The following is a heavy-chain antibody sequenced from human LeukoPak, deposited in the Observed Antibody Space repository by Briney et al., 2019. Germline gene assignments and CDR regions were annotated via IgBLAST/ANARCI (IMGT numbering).Heavy chain of an antibody. Sequence: GGSLRLSCAASGFTFSSYGMHWVRQAPGKGLEWVAVIWYDGSNKYYADSVKGRFTISRDNSKNTLYLQMNSLRAEDTAVYYCARDPPTFNYDSSGYLDYWGQGTLVTVSS. CDR3: ARDPPTFNYDSSGYLDY. CDR1: GFTFSSYG. D-gene: IGHD3-22*01. CDR2: IWYDGSNK. J-gene: IGHJ4*02. V-gene: IGHV3-33*01.